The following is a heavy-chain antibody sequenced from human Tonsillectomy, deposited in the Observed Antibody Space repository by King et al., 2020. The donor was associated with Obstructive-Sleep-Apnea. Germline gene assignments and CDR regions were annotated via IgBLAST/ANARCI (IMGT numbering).Heavy chain of an antibody. Sequence: VQLVESGGGLVQPGGSLRLSCAASGLTFSSNWMHWIRQAPGKGLMWVSRINGVGSTTNYADSVKGRFTISSDNAKNTLYLQMNSLRAEDTAVYYCVAPLDGFWGNWGQGTLVSVSS. J-gene: IGHJ4*02. CDR2: INGVGSTT. D-gene: IGHD3-16*01. V-gene: IGHV3-74*01. CDR1: GLTFSSNW. CDR3: VAPLDGFWGN.